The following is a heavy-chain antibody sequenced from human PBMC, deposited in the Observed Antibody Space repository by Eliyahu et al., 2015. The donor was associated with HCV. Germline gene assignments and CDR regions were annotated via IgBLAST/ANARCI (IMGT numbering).Heavy chain of an antibody. CDR2: IYPGDSDT. J-gene: IGHJ6*02. Sequence: AEVKKPGESLKISCKGSGYSFTSYWIGWVRQMPGKGLEWMGIIYPGDSDTRYSPSFQGQVTISADKSISTAYLQWSSLKASDTAMYYCARQTIWVPAASAAYYGMDVWGQGTTVTVSS. V-gene: IGHV5-51*01. CDR3: ARQTIWVPAASAAYYGMDV. D-gene: IGHD2-2*01. CDR1: GYSFTSYW.